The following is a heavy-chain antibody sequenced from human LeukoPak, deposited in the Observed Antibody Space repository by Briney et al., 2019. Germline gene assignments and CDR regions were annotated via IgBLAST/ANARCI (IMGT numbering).Heavy chain of an antibody. Sequence: QTGGSLRLSCAASGFTFSSYGMHWVRQAPGKGLEWVAVISYDGSNKYYADSVKGRFTISRDNSKNTLYLQMNSLRAEDTAVYYCAKDGFGSRDYGDYWCLSYWGQGTLVTVSS. CDR2: ISYDGSNK. D-gene: IGHD4-17*01. J-gene: IGHJ4*02. V-gene: IGHV3-30*18. CDR3: AKDGFGSRDYGDYWCLSY. CDR1: GFTFSSYG.